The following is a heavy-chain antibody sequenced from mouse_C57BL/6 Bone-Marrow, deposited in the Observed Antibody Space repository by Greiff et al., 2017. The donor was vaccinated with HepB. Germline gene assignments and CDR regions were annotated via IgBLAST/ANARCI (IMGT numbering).Heavy chain of an antibody. CDR2: ISDGGSYT. D-gene: IGHD2-2*01. Sequence: EVHLVESGGGLVKPGGSLKLSCAASGFTFSSYAMSWVRQTPEKRLEWVATISDGGSYTYYPDNVKGRFTISRDNAKNNLYLQMSHLKSEDTAMYYCAREGVYYGYDRAYWGQGTLVTVSA. CDR3: AREGVYYGYDRAY. CDR1: GFTFSSYA. V-gene: IGHV5-4*01. J-gene: IGHJ3*01.